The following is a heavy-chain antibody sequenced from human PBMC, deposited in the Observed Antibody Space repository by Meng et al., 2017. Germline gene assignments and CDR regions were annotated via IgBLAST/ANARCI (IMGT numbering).Heavy chain of an antibody. J-gene: IGHJ6*02. CDR1: GYTFTSYG. V-gene: IGHV1-8*02. CDR2: MNPNSGNT. CDR3: ARGRAHYGMDV. Sequence: ASVKVSCKASGYTFTSYGISWVRQAPGQGLEWMGWMNPNSGNTGYAQKFQGRVTMTRNTSISTAYMELSSLRSEDTAVYYCARGRAHYGMDVWGQGTTVTVSS.